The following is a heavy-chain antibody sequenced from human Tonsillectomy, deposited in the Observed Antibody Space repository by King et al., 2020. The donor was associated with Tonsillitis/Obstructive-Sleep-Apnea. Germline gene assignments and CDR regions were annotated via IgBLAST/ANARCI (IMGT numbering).Heavy chain of an antibody. CDR1: GYTFTSYG. J-gene: IGHJ6*03. CDR3: AREVVVVPAASPYYYYMDV. CDR2: ISAYNGNT. D-gene: IGHD2-2*01. V-gene: IGHV1-18*01. Sequence: QVQLVQSGAEVKQPGASVKVSCQASGYTFTSYGISWVRQAPGQGLEWMGWISAYNGNTNYAQKLQGRVTMTTDTSTSTAYMELRSLRSDDTAVYYCAREVVVVPAASPYYYYMDVWGKGTTVTVSS.